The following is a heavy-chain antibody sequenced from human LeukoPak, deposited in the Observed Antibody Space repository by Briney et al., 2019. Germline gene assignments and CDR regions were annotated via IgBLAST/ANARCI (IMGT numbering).Heavy chain of an antibody. J-gene: IGHJ4*02. CDR1: GFTFSSHS. CDR3: ARDEVGAGNTYVKFDY. V-gene: IGHV3-66*01. D-gene: IGHD3-10*02. CDR2: IYSDGRT. Sequence: HPGGSVRLSCAASGFTFSSHSMSWVRQAPGKGLEWVSVIYSDGRTYYADSVQGRFTISRDNSKNTLYLQLNSLRAEDTAVYYCARDEVGAGNTYVKFDYWGQGTLVTVSS.